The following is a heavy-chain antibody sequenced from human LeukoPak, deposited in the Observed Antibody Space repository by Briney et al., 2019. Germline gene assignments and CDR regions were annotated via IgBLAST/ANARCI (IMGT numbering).Heavy chain of an antibody. CDR2: ISGSGGST. D-gene: IGHD3-10*01. V-gene: IGHV3-23*01. CDR1: GFTFSSYE. Sequence: GGSLRLSCAASGFTFSSYEINWVRQAPGKGLEWVSAISGSGGSTYYADSVKGRFTISRDNSKNTLYLQMNSLRAEDTAVYYCAKDGGLLWFGELPRTFYYMDVWGKGTTVTVSS. J-gene: IGHJ6*03. CDR3: AKDGGLLWFGELPRTFYYMDV.